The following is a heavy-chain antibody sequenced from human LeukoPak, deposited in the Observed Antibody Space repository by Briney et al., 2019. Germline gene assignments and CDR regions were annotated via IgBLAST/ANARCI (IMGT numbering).Heavy chain of an antibody. CDR2: INAGNGNT. D-gene: IGHD3-22*01. CDR1: GYTFTSYA. J-gene: IGHJ6*02. CDR3: AREYDSSGYYFKTDYYYGMDV. Sequence: ASVKVSCKASGYTFTSYAMHWVRQAPGQRLEWMGWINAGNGNTKYSQKFQGRVTITRDTSASTAYMELSSLRSEDTAVYYCAREYDSSGYYFKTDYYYGMDVWGQGTTVTVSS. V-gene: IGHV1-3*01.